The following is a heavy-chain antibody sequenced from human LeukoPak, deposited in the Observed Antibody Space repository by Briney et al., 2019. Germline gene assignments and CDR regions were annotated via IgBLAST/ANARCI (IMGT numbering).Heavy chain of an antibody. J-gene: IGHJ3*02. CDR3: ASASSTVTDDAFDI. Sequence: GESLKISCKGSGYSFSNHWIGWVRQMPGRGLEWMGIIYPSDSTTYYTTSFKGQVTISVDKSIDTAYLQWGSLKASDTAMYYCASASSTVTDDAFDIWGQGTMVTVSS. D-gene: IGHD4-11*01. CDR2: IYPSDSTT. CDR1: GYSFSNHW. V-gene: IGHV5-51*01.